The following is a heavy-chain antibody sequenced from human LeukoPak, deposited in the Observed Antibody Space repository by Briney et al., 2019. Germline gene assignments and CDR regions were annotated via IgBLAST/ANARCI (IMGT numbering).Heavy chain of an antibody. V-gene: IGHV1-46*01. D-gene: IGHD2-2*01. Sequence: ASVKVSCKASGYTFTRYYMHWVRQAPGQGLEWMGNINPSGGSTNYAQKFQGRVTMTRDTSTSTVYMELSSLRSEDTAVYYSARLADCSSSSCRSFDYWGQGTLVTVSS. CDR2: INPSGGST. CDR1: GYTFTRYY. CDR3: ARLADCSSSSCRSFDY. J-gene: IGHJ4*02.